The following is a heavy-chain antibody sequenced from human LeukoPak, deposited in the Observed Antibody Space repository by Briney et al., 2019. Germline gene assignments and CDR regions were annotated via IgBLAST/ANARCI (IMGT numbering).Heavy chain of an antibody. V-gene: IGHV4-61*01. CDR1: GGSVSSGSYY. D-gene: IGHD3-22*01. J-gene: IGHJ4*02. CDR3: ARDQNEYYYDSSGYSL. CDR2: IYYSGST. Sequence: SETLSLTCTVSGGSVSSGSYYWSWVRQPPGTGLEWIGYIYYSGSTNYNPSLKSRVTISVDTSKNQFSLKLSSVTAADTAVYYCARDQNEYYYDSSGYSLWGQGTLVTISS.